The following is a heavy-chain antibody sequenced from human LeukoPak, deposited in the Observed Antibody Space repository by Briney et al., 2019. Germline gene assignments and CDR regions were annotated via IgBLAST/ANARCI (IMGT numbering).Heavy chain of an antibody. J-gene: IGHJ6*02. CDR3: AKKGSSGWSHGMDV. CDR2: ITGSGGDT. Sequence: GGSLRLSCAASGFTFSTYAMNWVRQAPGKGLEWLSAITGSGGDTYYADSVKGRFTISRDNSKNTLYLQMNSLRAEDTAVYYCAKKGSSGWSHGMDVWGQGTTVTVSS. V-gene: IGHV3-23*01. D-gene: IGHD6-19*01. CDR1: GFTFSTYA.